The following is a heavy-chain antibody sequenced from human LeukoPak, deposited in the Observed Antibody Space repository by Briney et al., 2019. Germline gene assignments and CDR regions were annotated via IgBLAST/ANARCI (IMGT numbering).Heavy chain of an antibody. J-gene: IGHJ6*02. CDR2: ISSSSSTI. Sequence: PGGSLRLSCGASGFTFSRYSMNWVRQAPGKGLEWVSYISSSSSTIYYADSVKGRFTISRDNAKNSLYLQMNSLRAEDTAVYYCASEYCSSTSCYGDYGMDVWGQGTTVTVSS. D-gene: IGHD2-2*01. V-gene: IGHV3-48*04. CDR1: GFTFSRYS. CDR3: ASEYCSSTSCYGDYGMDV.